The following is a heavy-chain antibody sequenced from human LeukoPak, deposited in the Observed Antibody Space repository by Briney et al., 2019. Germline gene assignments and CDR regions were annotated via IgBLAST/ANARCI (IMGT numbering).Heavy chain of an antibody. CDR3: GSLTVVARDH. Sequence: GGSLRLSCAASGLSFSTHWMHWVRQAPGKGLVYVAQINSDGSATAYADSVKGRFTISRDNAKSTLYLEMSSLRAEDTAVYYCGSLTVVARDHWGQGTLVTVSS. CDR1: GLSFSTHW. CDR2: INSDGSAT. J-gene: IGHJ4*02. D-gene: IGHD3-22*01. V-gene: IGHV3-74*01.